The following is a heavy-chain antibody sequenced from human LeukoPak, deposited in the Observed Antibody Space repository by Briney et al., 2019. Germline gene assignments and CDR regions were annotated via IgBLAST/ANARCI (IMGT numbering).Heavy chain of an antibody. CDR2: VSGSGRYT. CDR1: GFTFSSYA. J-gene: IGHJ4*02. V-gene: IGHV3-23*01. CDR3: ARDGTTGWHYFEY. D-gene: IGHD1-1*01. Sequence: GGSLRLSCAAPGFTFSSYAMSWVRQAPGKGLEWVSAVSGSGRYTYYADSVKGRFTISRDNSKNTLYLQMNSLRTEDTAVYYCARDGTTGWHYFEYWGQGTLVTVSS.